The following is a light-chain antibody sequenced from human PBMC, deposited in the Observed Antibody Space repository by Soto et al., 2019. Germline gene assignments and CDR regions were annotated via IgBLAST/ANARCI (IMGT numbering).Light chain of an antibody. V-gene: IGKV1-5*03. CDR3: QTYNSYSEA. CDR2: TAS. Sequence: DIQMTQSPSTLSGSVGDRVTITCRASQTISSWMAWYQQKPGKAPKLLNYTASTLKSGVPSSCSGSGSTKVITLISSRLQHDDVTTYYCQTYNSYSEAFGQGTKVDIK. CDR1: QTISSW. J-gene: IGKJ1*01.